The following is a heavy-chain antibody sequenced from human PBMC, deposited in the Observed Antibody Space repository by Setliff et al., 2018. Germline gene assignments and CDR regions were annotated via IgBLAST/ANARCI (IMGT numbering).Heavy chain of an antibody. Sequence: ASVKVSCKAFRYTFNDYYIHWVRQTPGQGLEWMGRINPSSGGTDDAQNFLGRVTMTRDTAISTAYMELSRLTSDDTAVYYCARAEYTSSSLYYYMDVWGKGTTVTVYS. J-gene: IGHJ6*03. D-gene: IGHD6-6*01. CDR3: ARAEYTSSSLYYYMDV. V-gene: IGHV1-2*06. CDR1: RYTFNDYY. CDR2: INPSSGGT.